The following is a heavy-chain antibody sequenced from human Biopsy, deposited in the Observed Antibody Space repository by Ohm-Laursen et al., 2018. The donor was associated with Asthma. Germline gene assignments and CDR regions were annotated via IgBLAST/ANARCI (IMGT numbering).Heavy chain of an antibody. CDR1: VFIFGDYC. Sequence: SLRLSFTASVFIFGDYCMSWVRQVPGRGLEWVANIKHDGSEKNHVDSLKGRFTISRDNAKNLLFLQMNSLRADDTAVYYCVRTFHFWSPYHAEHYQLWGQGTLVTVSS. CDR3: VRTFHFWSPYHAEHYQL. V-gene: IGHV3-7*01. J-gene: IGHJ1*01. D-gene: IGHD3-3*01. CDR2: IKHDGSEK.